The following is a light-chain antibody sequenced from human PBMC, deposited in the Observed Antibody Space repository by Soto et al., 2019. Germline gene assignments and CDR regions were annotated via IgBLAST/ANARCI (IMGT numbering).Light chain of an antibody. CDR3: QQYGSSPFT. Sequence: IVLTQSPGTLSLSPGERATLSCRASQSVSTSYLAWYQQKPGQAPRLLIYGASSRATGIPDRFSGSGSGTDFTLTSSRLEPEDFAVYYCQQYGSSPFTFGPGTTVDMK. CDR1: QSVSTSY. CDR2: GAS. J-gene: IGKJ3*01. V-gene: IGKV3-20*01.